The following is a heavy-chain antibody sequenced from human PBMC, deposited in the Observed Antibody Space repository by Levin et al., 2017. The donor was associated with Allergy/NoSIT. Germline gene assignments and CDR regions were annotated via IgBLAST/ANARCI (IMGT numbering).Heavy chain of an antibody. CDR3: ARAQEYYDILTGYSPNAFDI. V-gene: IGHV4-59*01. J-gene: IGHJ3*02. D-gene: IGHD3-9*01. Sequence: SETLSLTCTVSGGSISSYYWSWIRQPPGKGLEWIGYIYYSGSTNYNPALKSRVTITVDTSKNQFSLKLISVTAADTAVYYCARAQEYYDILTGYSPNAFDIWGQGTMVTVSS. CDR1: GGSISSYY. CDR2: IYYSGST.